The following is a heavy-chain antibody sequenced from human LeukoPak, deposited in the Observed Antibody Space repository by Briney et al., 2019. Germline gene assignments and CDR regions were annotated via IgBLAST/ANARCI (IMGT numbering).Heavy chain of an antibody. V-gene: IGHV4-59*01. J-gene: IGHJ5*02. CDR1: GGSISSYY. Sequence: SETLSLTCTVSGGSISSYYWSWIRQPPGKGLEWIGYIYYSGSTNYNPSLKSRVTISVDTSKNQFSLKLSSVTAADTAVYYCARGSPPYCSGGSCYPNWFDPRGQGTLVTVSS. D-gene: IGHD2-15*01. CDR3: ARGSPPYCSGGSCYPNWFDP. CDR2: IYYSGST.